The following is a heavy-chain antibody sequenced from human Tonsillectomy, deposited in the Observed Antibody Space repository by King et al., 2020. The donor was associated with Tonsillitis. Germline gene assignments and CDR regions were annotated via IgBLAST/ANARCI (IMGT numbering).Heavy chain of an antibody. V-gene: IGHV4-31*03. CDR1: GGSISSGGYY. J-gene: IGHJ6*03. CDR3: ARGQPSSSWYKLSITNYMDV. D-gene: IGHD6-13*01. CDR2: IYYSGST. Sequence: QLQESGPGLVKPSQSLSLTCTVSGGSISSGGYYWTWIRQHPGKGLEWIGYIYYSGSTYYNPSLKSRVTISVDTSKNQFSLKLNSVIAADTAVYYCARGQPSSSWYKLSITNYMDVWGKGTTVTVSS.